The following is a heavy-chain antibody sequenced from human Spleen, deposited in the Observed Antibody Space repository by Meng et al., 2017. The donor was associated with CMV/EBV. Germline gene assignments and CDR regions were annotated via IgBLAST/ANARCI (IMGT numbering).Heavy chain of an antibody. CDR1: GYTLTELC. Sequence: SGYTLTELCMQWVRQVPGKGLEWMGGFDPEDGETIYTQKFQGRLTLTEETSTNTAYMQLSSLRSEDTAVYYCLTEDLCSGGDCSVNYWGQGTLVTVSS. CDR3: LTEDLCSGGDCSVNY. D-gene: IGHD2-15*01. J-gene: IGHJ4*02. V-gene: IGHV1-24*01. CDR2: FDPEDGET.